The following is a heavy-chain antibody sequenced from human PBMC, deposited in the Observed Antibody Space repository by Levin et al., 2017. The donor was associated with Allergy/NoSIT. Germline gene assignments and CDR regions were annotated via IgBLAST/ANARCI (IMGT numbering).Heavy chain of an antibody. V-gene: IGHV4-39*01. CDR2: IYFSGST. CDR1: GGSISNSSYY. CDR3: ARQGYCSGYSCSGIYNWFDP. Sequence: SETLSLTCTVSGGSISNSSYYWGWIRQPPGKGLEWIGNIYFSGSTYYNPSLKSRVNISVDTSKNQFSLVLRSVTAADTAVYYCARQGYCSGYSCSGIYNWFDPWGQGTLLTVSS. J-gene: IGHJ5*02. D-gene: IGHD2-15*01.